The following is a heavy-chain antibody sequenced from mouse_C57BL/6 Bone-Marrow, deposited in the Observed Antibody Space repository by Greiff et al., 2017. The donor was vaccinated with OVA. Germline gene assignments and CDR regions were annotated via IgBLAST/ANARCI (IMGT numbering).Heavy chain of an antibody. CDR3: ASHFYYGNPYAMDY. CDR1: GFNIKNTY. V-gene: IGHV14-3*01. D-gene: IGHD2-1*01. CDR2: IDPANGNT. Sequence: EVMLVESVAELVRPGASVKLSCTASGFNIKNTYMHWVKQRPEQGLEWIGRIDPANGNTKYAPKFQGKATITADTSSNTAYLQLSSLTSEDTAIYYCASHFYYGNPYAMDYWGQGTSVTVSS. J-gene: IGHJ4*01.